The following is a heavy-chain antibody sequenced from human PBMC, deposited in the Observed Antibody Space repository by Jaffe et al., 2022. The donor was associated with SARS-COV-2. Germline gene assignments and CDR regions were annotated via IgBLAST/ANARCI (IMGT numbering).Heavy chain of an antibody. CDR2: IYYSGST. CDR3: ARDLDRDLFGALYRPFDL. D-gene: IGHD3-10*02. Sequence: QVQLQESGPGLVKPSETLSLTCTVSGLSFSGYYWSWIRQSPGQGLEWIGSIYYSGSTNYNPSLKSRVTMSLDTSKNQFSLKLTSVTAVDTAMYYCARDLDRDLFGALYRPFDLWGRGSLVTVSS. V-gene: IGHV4-59*01. J-gene: IGHJ2*01. CDR1: GLSFSGYY.